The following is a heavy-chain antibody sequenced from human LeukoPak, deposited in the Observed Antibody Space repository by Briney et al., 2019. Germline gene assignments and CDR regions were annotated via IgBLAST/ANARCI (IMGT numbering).Heavy chain of an antibody. D-gene: IGHD5-18*01. CDR2: NGTAGDT. J-gene: IGHJ4*02. V-gene: IGHV3-13*01. CDR3: ARFGGYSYGYDY. Sequence: GGSLRLSCAASGFTFSSYDMHWVRQATGKGLEWVSANGTAGDTYYPGSVKGRFTISRENAKNSLYLQMNSLRAGDTAVYYCARFGGYSYGYDYWGQGTLVTVSS. CDR1: GFTFSSYD.